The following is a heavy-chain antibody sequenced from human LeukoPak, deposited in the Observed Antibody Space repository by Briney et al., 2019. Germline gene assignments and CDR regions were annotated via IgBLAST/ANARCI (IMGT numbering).Heavy chain of an antibody. V-gene: IGHV3-30*02. D-gene: IGHD6-13*01. CDR2: IRYDGSNK. J-gene: IGHJ6*03. CDR1: GFTFSSYG. CDR3: AKGILYVGGSSWFDYYMDV. Sequence: GGSLRLSCAASGFTFSSYGMHWVRQAPGKGLEWVAFIRYDGSNKYYADSVKGRFTISRDNSKNTLYLQMNSLRAEDTAVYYCAKGILYVGGSSWFDYYMDVWGKGTTVTVSS.